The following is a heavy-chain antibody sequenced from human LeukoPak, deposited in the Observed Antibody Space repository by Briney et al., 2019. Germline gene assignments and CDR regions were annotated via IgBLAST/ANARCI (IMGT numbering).Heavy chain of an antibody. J-gene: IGHJ4*02. V-gene: IGHV3-21*01. CDR1: GFTFSSYS. D-gene: IGHD3-10*01. CDR3: ARDYYGSGRGPFDY. Sequence: PGGSLRLSCAASGFTFSSYSMNWVRQAPGKGLEWVSSISSSSSYIYYVDSVKGRFTISRDNAKNSLYLQMNSLRAEDTAVYYCARDYYGSGRGPFDYWGQGTLVTVSS. CDR2: ISSSSSYI.